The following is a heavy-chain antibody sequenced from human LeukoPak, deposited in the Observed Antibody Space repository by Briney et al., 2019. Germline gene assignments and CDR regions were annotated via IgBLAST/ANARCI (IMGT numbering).Heavy chain of an antibody. CDR1: GFTFSSYA. CDR2: ISGSGGST. CDR3: ANPNPGACSSSWYAGHYYFDY. J-gene: IGHJ4*02. Sequence: PGGSLRLSCAASGFTFSSYAMSWVRQAPGKGLEWVSAISGSGGSTYYADSVKGRFTISRDNSKNTLYLQMNSLRAEDTAVYYCANPNPGACSSSWYAGHYYFDYWGQGTLVTVSS. D-gene: IGHD6-13*01. V-gene: IGHV3-23*01.